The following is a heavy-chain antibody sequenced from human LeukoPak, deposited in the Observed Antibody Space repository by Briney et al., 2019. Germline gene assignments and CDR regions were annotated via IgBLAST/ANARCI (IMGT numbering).Heavy chain of an antibody. D-gene: IGHD3-10*01. Sequence: GGSLRLSCAASGFTFSSYGMHWVRQAPGKGLEWVAVISYDGSNKYYADSVKGRFTISRDNSKNTLYLQMNGLRAEDTAVYYCAKDPHDDRDYYYGMDVWGQGTTVTVSS. CDR3: AKDPHDDRDYYYGMDV. V-gene: IGHV3-30*18. CDR1: GFTFSSYG. J-gene: IGHJ6*02. CDR2: ISYDGSNK.